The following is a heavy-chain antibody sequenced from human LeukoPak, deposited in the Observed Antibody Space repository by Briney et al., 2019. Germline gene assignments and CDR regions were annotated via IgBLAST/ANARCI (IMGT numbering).Heavy chain of an antibody. CDR2: IISSSSTI. V-gene: IGHV3-48*04. J-gene: IGHJ4*02. D-gene: IGHD6-13*01. CDR3: ARSGPGIAAALIGFDY. CDR1: GFTFSSYS. Sequence: PGGSLRLSCAASGFTFSSYSMNWVRQAPGKGLEWVSYIISSSSTIYYADSVKGRFTISRDNAKNSLYLQMNSLRAEDTAVYYCARSGPGIAAALIGFDYWGQGTLVTVSS.